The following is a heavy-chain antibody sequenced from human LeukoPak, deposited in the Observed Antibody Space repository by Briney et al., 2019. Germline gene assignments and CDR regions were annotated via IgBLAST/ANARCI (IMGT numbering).Heavy chain of an antibody. Sequence: GASVKVSCKASGYTFTGYYMHWVRQAPGQGLEWMGRINPNSGGTNYAQKFQGRVTMTRDTSISTAYMELSRLRSDDTAVYYCARGYCSGGSCYSGAFDIWGQGTMVTVSS. V-gene: IGHV1-2*06. D-gene: IGHD2-15*01. CDR2: INPNSGGT. CDR3: ARGYCSGGSCYSGAFDI. J-gene: IGHJ3*02. CDR1: GYTFTGYY.